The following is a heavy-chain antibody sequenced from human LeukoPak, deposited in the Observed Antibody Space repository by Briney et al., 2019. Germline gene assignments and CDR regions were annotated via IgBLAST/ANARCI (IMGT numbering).Heavy chain of an antibody. Sequence: SVKVSCKASGGTFSSYAISWVRQAPGQGLEWMGGIIPIFGTANYAQKFQGRVTITTDESTSTAYMELSSLRSEDTAVYYCANTGMVRGVMDYWGQGTLVTVSS. CDR2: IIPIFGTA. CDR3: ANTGMVRGVMDY. V-gene: IGHV1-69*05. CDR1: GGTFSSYA. J-gene: IGHJ4*02. D-gene: IGHD3-10*01.